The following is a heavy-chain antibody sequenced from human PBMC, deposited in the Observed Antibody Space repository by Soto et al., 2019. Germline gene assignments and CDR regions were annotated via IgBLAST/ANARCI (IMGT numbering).Heavy chain of an antibody. V-gene: IGHV3-23*01. CDR3: VKQLYASGSFLLDY. J-gene: IGHJ4*02. Sequence: EVQLLESGGGLVQPGGSLRLSCAASGFTFSNYAMSWVRQAPGKGRGWVAAISDSGANTYYADPVTVRFTISRDTSKNTLHPQMTRLRVEDTAVYYCVKQLYASGSFLLDYWGQGTL. CDR1: GFTFSNYA. CDR2: ISDSGANT. D-gene: IGHD6-19*01.